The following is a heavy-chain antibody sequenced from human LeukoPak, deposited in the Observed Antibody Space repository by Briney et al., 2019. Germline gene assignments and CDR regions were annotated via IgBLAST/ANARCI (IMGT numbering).Heavy chain of an antibody. CDR3: ARDAMRADIVVVIAARDHYYGMDV. D-gene: IGHD2-15*01. J-gene: IGHJ6*02. CDR1: GYTFTSYG. CDR2: ISAYNGNT. Sequence: ASVKVSCKASGYTFTSYGISWVRKAPGQGLEWMGWISAYNGNTNYAQKLQGRVTMTTDTSTSTAYMELRSLRSDDTAVYYCARDAMRADIVVVIAARDHYYGMDVWGQGTTVTVSS. V-gene: IGHV1-18*01.